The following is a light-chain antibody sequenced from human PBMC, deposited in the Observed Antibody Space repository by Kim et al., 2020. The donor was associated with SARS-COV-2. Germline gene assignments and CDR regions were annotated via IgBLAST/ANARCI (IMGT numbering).Light chain of an antibody. CDR1: SGSIASNF. V-gene: IGLV6-57*03. CDR3: QSYDSSNRVV. J-gene: IGLJ2*01. CDR2: EDN. Sequence: NTVTIPCPRSSGSIASNFVQWDQNRPGSAPTTVIYEDNQRPSGFTDRFSGSIDSSSNSASHTFSGLKTEDEADYSCQSYDSSNRVVFGGGTQLTVL.